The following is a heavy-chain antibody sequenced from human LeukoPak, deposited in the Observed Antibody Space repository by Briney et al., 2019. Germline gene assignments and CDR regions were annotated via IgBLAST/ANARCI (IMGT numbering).Heavy chain of an antibody. CDR1: GGSITNYS. J-gene: IGHJ2*01. CDR2: IYYSGST. Sequence: SETLSLTCTVSGGSITNYSWSWLRQPPGKGLEWIGYIYYSGSTSYNPSLKSRVTISVDTSKNQFSLRVSSVTAADTAVYYCARDPPQPGITAAGYFDLWGRGTLLPVFS. V-gene: IGHV4-59*01. D-gene: IGHD6-13*01. CDR3: ARDPPQPGITAAGYFDL.